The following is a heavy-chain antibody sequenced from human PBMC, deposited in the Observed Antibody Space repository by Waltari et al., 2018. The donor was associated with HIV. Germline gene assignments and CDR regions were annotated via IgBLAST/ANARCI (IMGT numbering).Heavy chain of an antibody. V-gene: IGHV4-61*01. Sequence: QVHLQESGPGLVKSSKTLSLTCTGSNGSVNNDLYYWTWIRQAPGRGLEWIGYVYYSGSTNYSPSLKSRVSISIDTSKNQFFLRVTSMTSADTAVYFCARGLGPRMAVQYFFDIWGQGTVVTV. CDR3: ARGLGPRMAVQYFFDI. CDR2: VYYSGST. D-gene: IGHD3-16*01. CDR1: NGSVNNDLYY. J-gene: IGHJ4*02.